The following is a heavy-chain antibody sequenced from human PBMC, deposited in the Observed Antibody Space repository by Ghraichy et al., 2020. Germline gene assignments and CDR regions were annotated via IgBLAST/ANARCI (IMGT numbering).Heavy chain of an antibody. CDR3: ARGFSREFGDFGNYYYGMDV. CDR2: IYYSGST. CDR1: GGSISSGGYY. J-gene: IGHJ6*02. Sequence: SETRSLTCTVSGGSISSGGYYWSWIRQHPGKGLEWIGYIYYSGSTYYNPSLKSRVTISVDTSKNQFSLKLSSVTAADTAVYYCARGFSREFGDFGNYYYGMDVWGQGTTVTVSS. V-gene: IGHV4-31*03. D-gene: IGHD3-10*01.